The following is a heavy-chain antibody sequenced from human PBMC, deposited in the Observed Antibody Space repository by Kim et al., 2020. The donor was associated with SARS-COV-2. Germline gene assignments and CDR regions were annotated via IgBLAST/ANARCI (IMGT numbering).Heavy chain of an antibody. D-gene: IGHD2-2*02. CDR3: ATQYCATTTCYISDFDY. CDR2: ISDSGGRT. V-gene: IGHV3-23*01. Sequence: GGSLRLSCAASGFTFRSYAMSWVRQAPGKGLEWVSAISDSGGRTYYADSVKGRFTISRDNSMNTLYLQMNSLRAEDTAVYYCATQYCATTTCYISDFDYWGQGTLVTVSS. J-gene: IGHJ4*02. CDR1: GFTFRSYA.